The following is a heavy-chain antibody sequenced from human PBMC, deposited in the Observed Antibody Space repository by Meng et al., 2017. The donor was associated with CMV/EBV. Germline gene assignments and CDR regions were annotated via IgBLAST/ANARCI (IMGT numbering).Heavy chain of an antibody. Sequence: ASVKVSCKASGYTFTGYYMHWVRQATGQGLEWMGWMNPNSGNTGYAQKFQGRVTMTRNTSISTAYMELSSLRSEDTAVYYCARVRRATAYYGMDVWGQGTTVTVSS. D-gene: IGHD5-24*01. V-gene: IGHV1-8*02. J-gene: IGHJ6*02. CDR1: GYTFTGYY. CDR2: MNPNSGNT. CDR3: ARVRRATAYYGMDV.